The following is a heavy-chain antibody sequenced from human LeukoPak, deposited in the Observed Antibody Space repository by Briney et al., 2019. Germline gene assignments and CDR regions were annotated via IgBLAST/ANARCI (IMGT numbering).Heavy chain of an antibody. D-gene: IGHD3-9*01. CDR2: ISGSGGST. V-gene: IGHV3-23*01. CDR1: GFTFSSYA. Sequence: GGSLRLSCAASGFTFSSYAMSWVRQAPGKGLEWVSAISGSGGSTYYADSVKGRFTISRDNSKNTLYLQMNSLRAEDTAVYYCAKDGKILTGYQHDYYYYMDVWGKGTTVTISS. CDR3: AKDGKILTGYQHDYYYYMDV. J-gene: IGHJ6*03.